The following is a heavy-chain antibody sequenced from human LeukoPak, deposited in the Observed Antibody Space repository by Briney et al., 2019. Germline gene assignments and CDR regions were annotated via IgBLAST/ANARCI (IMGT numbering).Heavy chain of an antibody. J-gene: IGHJ3*02. CDR3: TRGIHVAVITARGEPFDI. V-gene: IGHV3-74*01. CDR2: VSSDGSAT. CDR1: GFTLSAYW. D-gene: IGHD2-21*02. Sequence: GGSLRLSCAASGFTLSAYWMHWVRQVPGKGLVWVSRVSSDGSATNYADSVKGRFTISRDNAKNTLFLQMDSLRAEDTALYYCTRGIHVAVITARGEPFDIWGQGTVVTVSS.